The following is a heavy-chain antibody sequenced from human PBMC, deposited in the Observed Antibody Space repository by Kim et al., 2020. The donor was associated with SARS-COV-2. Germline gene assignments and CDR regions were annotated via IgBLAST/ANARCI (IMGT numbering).Heavy chain of an antibody. Sequence: GGSLRLSCTASGFTFSSFEFNWIRQAPGKGLEWVSYISSSGDGIYYAPSVKGRFTTSRDDAKNSLYLQLNSLGAEDTAVYYCARESWNCGGDCYHYWGQG. V-gene: IGHV3-48*03. CDR2: ISSSGDGI. J-gene: IGHJ4*02. CDR1: GFTFSSFE. D-gene: IGHD2-21*02. CDR3: ARESWNCGGDCYHY.